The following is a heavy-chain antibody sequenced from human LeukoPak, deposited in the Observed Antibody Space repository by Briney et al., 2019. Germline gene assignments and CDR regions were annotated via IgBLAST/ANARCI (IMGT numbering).Heavy chain of an antibody. D-gene: IGHD6-13*01. Sequence: SETLSLTCTVSGGSISSYYWSWIRQPPGKGLEWIGYIYYSGSTNYNPSLKSRVTISVDTSKNQFSLKLSSVTAAGTAVYYCARTSGSWYFDYWGQGTLVTVSS. CDR3: ARTSGSWYFDY. CDR1: GGSISSYY. CDR2: IYYSGST. V-gene: IGHV4-59*08. J-gene: IGHJ4*02.